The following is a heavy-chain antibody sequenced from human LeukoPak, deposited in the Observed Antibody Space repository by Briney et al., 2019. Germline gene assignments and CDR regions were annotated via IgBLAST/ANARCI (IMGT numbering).Heavy chain of an antibody. V-gene: IGHV4-4*09. CDR1: VDSINTGY. CDR3: ARLIGGVGARRFDF. CDR2: IYNRGRP. Sequence: SSETLSLTCTVSVDSINTGYWNWIRQPPGRELEWIGYIYNRGRPNYNPSLKSRVTISMDTSKNQLSLKMASVTAADTAVYYCARLIGGVGARRFDFWGQGTLVTVSS. D-gene: IGHD1-26*01. J-gene: IGHJ4*02.